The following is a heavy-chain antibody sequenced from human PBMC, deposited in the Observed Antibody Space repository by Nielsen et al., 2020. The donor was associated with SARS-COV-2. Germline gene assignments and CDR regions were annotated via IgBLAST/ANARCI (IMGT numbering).Heavy chain of an antibody. V-gene: IGHV3-9*01. CDR2: ISWNSGSI. Sequence: GGSLRLSCAASGFTFDDYAMHWVRQAPGKGLEWVSGISWNSGSIGYADSVKGRFTISRDNAKNSLYLQMNSLRAEDTALYYCATGAAAGTVGGMDVWGQGTTVTVSS. J-gene: IGHJ6*02. CDR3: ATGAAAGTVGGMDV. CDR1: GFTFDDYA. D-gene: IGHD6-13*01.